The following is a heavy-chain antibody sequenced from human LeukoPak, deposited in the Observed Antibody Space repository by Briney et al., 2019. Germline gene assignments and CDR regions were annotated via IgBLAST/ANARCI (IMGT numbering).Heavy chain of an antibody. CDR3: SRESGAFCPFGY. J-gene: IGHJ4*02. V-gene: IGHV4/OR15-8*02. CDR2: ISLSGQT. Sequence: NPSETLSLTCGVSGGSIRSTNWWSWVRQPPGQGLEWIGEISLSGQTNFNPSLNGRVTMSLDESRNQLSLKLTSVTAADTAIYYCSRESGAFCPFGYWGQGTLVIV. D-gene: IGHD1-26*01. CDR1: GGSIRSTNW.